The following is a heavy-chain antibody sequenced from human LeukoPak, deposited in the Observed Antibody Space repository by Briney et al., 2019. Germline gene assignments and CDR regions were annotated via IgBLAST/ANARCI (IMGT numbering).Heavy chain of an antibody. V-gene: IGHV3-23*01. CDR1: GFPFSSSP. CDR3: AILIAVAGPATFY. D-gene: IGHD6-19*01. J-gene: IGHJ4*02. Sequence: GGSLRLSCAASGFPFSSSPMSWVRQAPGKGLEWVSSISGSGDSTYYADSVKGRFTISRDNSKNTLYLQMNSLRAEDTAVYYCAILIAVAGPATFYWGQGTLVTVSS. CDR2: ISGSGDST.